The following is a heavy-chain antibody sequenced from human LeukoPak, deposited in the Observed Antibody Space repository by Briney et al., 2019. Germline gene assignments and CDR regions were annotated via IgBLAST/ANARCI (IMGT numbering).Heavy chain of an antibody. J-gene: IGHJ6*03. CDR3: ARDPYSGAYGNTYYYYMDV. V-gene: IGHV3-21*01. D-gene: IGHD1-26*01. CDR1: GFSFSSYN. CDR2: ITTSSTYT. Sequence: GGSLRLSCEASGFSFSSYNMDWVRQTPGKGLEWISSITTSSTYTFYADSVKGRFTISRDNARNSLYLQMNSLTAEDTAVYYCARDPYSGAYGNTYYYYMDVWGKGTTVTISS.